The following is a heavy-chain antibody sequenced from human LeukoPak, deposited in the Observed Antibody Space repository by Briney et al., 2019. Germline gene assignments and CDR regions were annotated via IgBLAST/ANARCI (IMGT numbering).Heavy chain of an antibody. CDR2: IFPTFGTA. CDR3: ARAERITIFGVVTPGYYYYMDV. J-gene: IGHJ6*03. V-gene: IGHV1-69*01. CDR1: GGTFSSYA. D-gene: IGHD3-3*01. Sequence: SSVKVSCKASGGTFSSYAISWVRQPPGQGLEWMGGIFPTFGTANYAQKFQGRVTITADESTSTAYMELSSLRSEDTAVYYCARAERITIFGVVTPGYYYYMDVWGKGTTVTVSS.